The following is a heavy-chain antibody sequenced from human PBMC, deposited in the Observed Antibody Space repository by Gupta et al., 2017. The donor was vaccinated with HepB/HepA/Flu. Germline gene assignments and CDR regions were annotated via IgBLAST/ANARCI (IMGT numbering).Heavy chain of an antibody. Sequence: QVQLVESGGGLAKPGGSLRLSCAASGFRFSDYHMSWIRQAPGKGLEWMSYISSSGITTHYADLGTGRFTISRDNAKNSLYLRMESLRAEDTAIYYCARLNWNFQFDPWGHGTLVTVSS. D-gene: IGHD1-7*01. CDR3: ARLNWNFQFDP. CDR2: ISSSGITT. V-gene: IGHV3-11*04. J-gene: IGHJ5*02. CDR1: GFRFSDYH.